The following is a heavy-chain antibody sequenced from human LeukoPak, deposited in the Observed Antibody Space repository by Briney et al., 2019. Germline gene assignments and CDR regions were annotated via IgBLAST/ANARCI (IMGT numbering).Heavy chain of an antibody. Sequence: PGGSLRLSCAASGLTFSSYAMSWVRQAPGKGLQWVSAISGSGGSTYYADSVKGRFTISRNNSMNTLYLQMNSLRAEDTAVYYCAKIPQVVPAAISSCWGQGTLVTVSS. D-gene: IGHD2-2*02. CDR3: AKIPQVVPAAISSC. CDR2: ISGSGGST. V-gene: IGHV3-23*01. CDR1: GLTFSSYA. J-gene: IGHJ4*02.